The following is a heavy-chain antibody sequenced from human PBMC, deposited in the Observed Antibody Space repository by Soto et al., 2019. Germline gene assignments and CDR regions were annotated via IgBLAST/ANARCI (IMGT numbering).Heavy chain of an antibody. CDR1: GGSITSGGSF. Sequence: SETLSLTCTVSGGSITSGGSFWSWIRQHPGKGPEWIAFIGYSGATSYNPSLASRVTISAGPYKSQFSLNLRSVTAADTAVYYCARGGASSKWFAPWGQGTLVTVSS. V-gene: IGHV4-31*03. J-gene: IGHJ5*02. CDR2: IGYSGAT. CDR3: ARGGASSKWFAP. D-gene: IGHD2-15*01.